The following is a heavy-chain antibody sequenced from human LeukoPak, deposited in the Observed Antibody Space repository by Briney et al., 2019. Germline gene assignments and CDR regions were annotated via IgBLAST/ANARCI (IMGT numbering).Heavy chain of an antibody. D-gene: IGHD2-21*02. Sequence: PGGSLRLSCAASGFTFSSYDLHWVRQAPGKGLVWVSRINADGSLTNYADSVKGRFTIFRDNAKNTLYLQMNSLRAEDTAVYYCASELAHCVGDCLKNWGQGTLVTVSS. CDR1: GFTFSSYD. J-gene: IGHJ4*02. CDR2: INADGSLT. V-gene: IGHV3-74*01. CDR3: ASELAHCVGDCLKN.